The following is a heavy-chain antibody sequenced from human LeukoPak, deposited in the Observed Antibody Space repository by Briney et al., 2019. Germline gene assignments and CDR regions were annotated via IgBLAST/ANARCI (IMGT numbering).Heavy chain of an antibody. V-gene: IGHV5-51*01. CDR2: IYPGDSDT. Sequence: GESLKISCKGSGYSFTSYWIGWVRQMPGKGLEWMGIIYPGDSDTRYSPSFQGQVTISADKSITTASLQWSSLKASDTAMYYCARRSRRVDTPMVPFDYWGQGTLVTVSS. CDR3: ARRSRRVDTPMVPFDY. D-gene: IGHD5-18*01. CDR1: GYSFTSYW. J-gene: IGHJ4*02.